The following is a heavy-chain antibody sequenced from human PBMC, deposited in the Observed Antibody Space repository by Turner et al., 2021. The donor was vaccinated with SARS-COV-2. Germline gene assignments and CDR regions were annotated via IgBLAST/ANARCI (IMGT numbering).Heavy chain of an antibody. CDR1: GGSISTTNW. CDR2: IHHNAGT. Sequence: HVLLPESGPGLVKPAGTLSLTCAVSGGSISTTNWWFWVRQPPGKGLEWIGEIHHNAGTNYNPSLKSRVTISLDKSKNQCSLELNSVTAAETAVYYCARDPYSGDYGDYWGQGTLVAVSS. J-gene: IGHJ4*02. V-gene: IGHV4-4*02. D-gene: IGHD1-26*01. CDR3: ARDPYSGDYGDY.